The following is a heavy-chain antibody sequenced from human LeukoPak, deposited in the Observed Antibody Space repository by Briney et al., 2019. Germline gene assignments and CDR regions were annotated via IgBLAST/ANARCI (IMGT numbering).Heavy chain of an antibody. CDR1: GFTFSSYA. D-gene: IGHD2-2*01. CDR3: ARDSCSSTSCYHGQLDY. V-gene: IGHV3-30*04. CDR2: ISYDGSNK. Sequence: GGSLRLSCAASGFTFSSYAMHWVRPAPGKGLERVAVISYDGSNKYYADSVKGRFTISRDNSKNTLYLQMNSLRAEDTAVYYCARDSCSSTSCYHGQLDYWGQGTLVTVSS. J-gene: IGHJ4*02.